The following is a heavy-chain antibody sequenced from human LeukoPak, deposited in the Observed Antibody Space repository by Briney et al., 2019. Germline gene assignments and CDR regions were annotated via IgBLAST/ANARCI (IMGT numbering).Heavy chain of an antibody. CDR1: GGSINSYY. CDR2: IFYSGSI. D-gene: IGHD3-22*01. V-gene: IGHV4-59*01. J-gene: IGHJ4*02. Sequence: SETLSLTCTVSGGSINSYYWSWIRQPPGKGLEWIGYIFYSGSINYNPSLKSRVTISIDPSKNQYSLHLSSVTAADTAVYYCARGGNYYDSSGRLDYWGQGTLVTVSS. CDR3: ARGGNYYDSSGRLDY.